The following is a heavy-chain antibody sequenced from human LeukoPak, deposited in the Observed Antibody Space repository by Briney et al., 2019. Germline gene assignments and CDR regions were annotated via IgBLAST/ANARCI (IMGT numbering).Heavy chain of an antibody. D-gene: IGHD4-11*01. Sequence: SQTLSLTCTVSGGSISSGSYYWSWIRQPAGKGLEWIGRIYTSGSTNYNPSLKSRVTISVDTSKNQFSLKLSSVTAADTAVYYCAIQRGATVTQPEPNWFDPWGQGTLVTVPS. CDR2: IYTSGST. V-gene: IGHV4-61*02. J-gene: IGHJ5*02. CDR3: AIQRGATVTQPEPNWFDP. CDR1: GGSISSGSYY.